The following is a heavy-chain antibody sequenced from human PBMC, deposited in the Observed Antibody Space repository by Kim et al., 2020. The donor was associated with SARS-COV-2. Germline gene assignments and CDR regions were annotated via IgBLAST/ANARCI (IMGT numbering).Heavy chain of an antibody. Sequence: SETLSLTCTVSGGSMNDYYWSWIRQPPGKGLEWIGYVYYSGSTDYNPSLKSRVMISVDMSKRQLSLKLYSVTAADTAVYYCARGRPSLYGWFDPWGQGT. J-gene: IGHJ5*02. CDR1: GGSMNDYY. D-gene: IGHD4-17*01. CDR3: ARGRPSLYGWFDP. V-gene: IGHV4-59*01. CDR2: VYYSGST.